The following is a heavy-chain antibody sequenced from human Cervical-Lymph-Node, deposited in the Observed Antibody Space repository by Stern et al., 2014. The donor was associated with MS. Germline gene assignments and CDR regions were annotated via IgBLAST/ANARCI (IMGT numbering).Heavy chain of an antibody. Sequence: VQLVESGGGVVQPGRSLRLSCAASVFTFSSYGMHWVRQAPGKGLEWVAVISYDGSNKYYADSVKGRFTISRDNSKNTLYLQMNSLRAEDTAVYYCAKDIYCGGDCYPLNYYYYYGMDVWGQGTTVTVSS. CDR1: VFTFSSYG. CDR3: AKDIYCGGDCYPLNYYYYYGMDV. J-gene: IGHJ6*02. CDR2: ISYDGSNK. V-gene: IGHV3-30*18. D-gene: IGHD2-21*02.